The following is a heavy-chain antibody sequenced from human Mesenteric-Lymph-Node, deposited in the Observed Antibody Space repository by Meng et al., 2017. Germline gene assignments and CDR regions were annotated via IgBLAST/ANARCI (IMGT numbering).Heavy chain of an antibody. CDR1: GFTFSKYY. J-gene: IGHJ4*02. D-gene: IGHD1-26*01. CDR3: ARDYRDYYFDY. V-gene: IGHV3-11*01. CDR2: ISNTGNTQ. Sequence: QWQLVASWGGLVKPGGSLSLSCAASGFTFSKYYMSWIRQAPGKALECISSISNTGNTQYYADSVKGRFTISRDSAKNSLYLEMNSLTAEDTALYYCARDYRDYYFDYWGQGTLVTVSS.